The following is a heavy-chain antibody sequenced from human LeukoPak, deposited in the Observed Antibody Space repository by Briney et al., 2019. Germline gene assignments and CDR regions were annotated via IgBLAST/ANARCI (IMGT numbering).Heavy chain of an antibody. D-gene: IGHD7-27*01. V-gene: IGHV3-23*01. J-gene: IGHJ3*02. CDR1: GFTFSSYA. Sequence: GGSLRLSCAASGFTFSSYAMSWVRQAPGRGLEWVSAISGSGGSTYYADSVKGRFTISRDNSKNTLYLQMNSLRAEDTAVYYCAKDLNWGSAFDIWGQGTMVTVSS. CDR3: AKDLNWGSAFDI. CDR2: ISGSGGST.